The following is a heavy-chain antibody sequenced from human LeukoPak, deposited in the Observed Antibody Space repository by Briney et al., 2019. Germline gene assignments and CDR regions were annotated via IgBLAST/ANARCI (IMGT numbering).Heavy chain of an antibody. CDR3: ASVGGGSPY. CDR1: GYSISSGDF. Sequence: PSETLSLTCTVSGYSISSGDFWSWIRQPPGKGLEWIGSIYGSGTTYYDPPLRSRVSISADTSKNHFSLELSSVTAADTAVYYCASVGGGSPYWGQGTLVTVSS. J-gene: IGHJ4*02. D-gene: IGHD3-16*01. V-gene: IGHV4-38-2*02. CDR2: IYGSGTT.